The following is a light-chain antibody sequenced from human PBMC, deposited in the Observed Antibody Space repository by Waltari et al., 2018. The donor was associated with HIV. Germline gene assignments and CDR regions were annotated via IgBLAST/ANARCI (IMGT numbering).Light chain of an antibody. Sequence: QSVLTQPPSVSGAPGQRVPISCTGSSSNIGAGSDLHLFQQLPGTAPKLLISGNTNRPSGVPDRFSGSKSGTSASLAITGLQAEDEADYYCQSYDSGLTAYVFGTGTKVTVL. J-gene: IGLJ1*01. CDR3: QSYDSGLTAYV. V-gene: IGLV1-40*01. CDR1: SSNIGAGSD. CDR2: GNT.